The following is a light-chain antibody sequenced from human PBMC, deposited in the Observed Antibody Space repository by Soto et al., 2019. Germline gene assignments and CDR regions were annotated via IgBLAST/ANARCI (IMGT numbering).Light chain of an antibody. CDR1: SSDIGAYNY. CDR3: SSYTTSSTLG. Sequence: QSALTQPASVSGSPGQSITISCTGTSSDIGAYNYVSWYQQHPGKAPKLMIYGVTNRPSGVSNRFSGSKSGNTASLTISGLQAEDEADYYCSSYTTSSTLGLGGGTQLTVL. V-gene: IGLV2-14*01. J-gene: IGLJ2*01. CDR2: GVT.